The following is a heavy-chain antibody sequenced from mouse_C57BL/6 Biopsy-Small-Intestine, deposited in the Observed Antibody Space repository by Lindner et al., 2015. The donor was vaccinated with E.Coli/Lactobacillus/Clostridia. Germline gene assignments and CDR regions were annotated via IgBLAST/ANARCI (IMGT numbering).Heavy chain of an antibody. V-gene: IGHV1-4*01. D-gene: IGHD3-3*01. CDR2: INPSSGYT. J-gene: IGHJ3*01. Sequence: VQLQESGAELARPGASVKMSCKASGYIFTDYTMHWIKQRPGQGLEWIGFINPSSGYTKYNQKFKDKATLTADKSSSTAYMQLSSLTSEDSAVYYCAPRAWFAYWGQGTLVTVSA. CDR1: GYIFTDYT. CDR3: APRAWFAY.